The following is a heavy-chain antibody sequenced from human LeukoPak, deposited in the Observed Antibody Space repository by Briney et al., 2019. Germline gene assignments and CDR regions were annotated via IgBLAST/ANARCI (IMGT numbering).Heavy chain of an antibody. CDR3: AKDLGNVFLLGY. D-gene: IGHD4-23*01. CDR2: ISYDGSNK. J-gene: IGHJ4*02. Sequence: PGGSLRLSCAASGFTFSSYAMHWVRQAPGKGLEWVAVISYDGSNKYYADSVKGRFTISRDNSKNTLYLQMNSLRAEDTAVYYCAKDLGNVFLLGYWGQGTLVTVSS. CDR1: GFTFSSYA. V-gene: IGHV3-30-3*01.